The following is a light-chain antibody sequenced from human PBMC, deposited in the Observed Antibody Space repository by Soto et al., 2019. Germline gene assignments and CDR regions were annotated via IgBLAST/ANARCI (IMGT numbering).Light chain of an antibody. J-gene: IGKJ4*01. CDR3: QQHNNWPPLT. CDR2: GAY. Sequence: EIVMTQSPATLSVSPGESATLSCRASQSVSSNLAWYQQKPGQAPRLLIYGAYTRATGIPARFSGSGSGTEFTLTISSLQSEDFAVYYCQQHNNWPPLTFGGGTKVDIK. CDR1: QSVSSN. V-gene: IGKV3-15*01.